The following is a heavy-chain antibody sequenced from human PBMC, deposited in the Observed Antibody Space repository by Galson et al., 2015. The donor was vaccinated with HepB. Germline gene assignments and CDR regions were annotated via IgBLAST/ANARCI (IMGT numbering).Heavy chain of an antibody. CDR1: GFTFSSYG. J-gene: IGHJ3*02. CDR3: ARDYSFGDTAMAPTGRAFDI. CDR2: IWYDGSNK. D-gene: IGHD5-18*01. V-gene: IGHV3-33*08. Sequence: SLRLSCAASGFTFSSYGMHWVRQAPGKGLEWVAVIWYDGSNKYYADSVKGRFTISRDNSKNTLYLQMNSLRAEDTAVYYCARDYSFGDTAMAPTGRAFDIWGQGTMVTVSS.